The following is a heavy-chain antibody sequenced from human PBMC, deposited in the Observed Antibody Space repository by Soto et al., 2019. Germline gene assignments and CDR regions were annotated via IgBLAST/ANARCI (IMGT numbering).Heavy chain of an antibody. Sequence: SETLSLTCTVSGGSISSNSYYWGWIRQPPGKGLEWIGEIYHSGSTNYNPSLKSRVTISVDKSKNQFSLKLSSVTAADTALYYCARHDNWNYVSDWFDPWGQGTLVTVSS. D-gene: IGHD1-7*01. V-gene: IGHV4-39*07. CDR3: ARHDNWNYVSDWFDP. J-gene: IGHJ5*02. CDR2: IYHSGST. CDR1: GGSISSNSYY.